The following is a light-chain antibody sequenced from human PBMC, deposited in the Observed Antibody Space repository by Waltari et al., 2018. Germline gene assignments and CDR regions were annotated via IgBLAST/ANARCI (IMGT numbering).Light chain of an antibody. CDR3: QQYGTSPPWT. CDR2: GAS. Sequence: EIVLTQSPGTLSLSPGERATLSCRTSQSVASYYIAWYQQKPGQAPRLLIYGASSRTTGIPDRFSGGGSGTDFTLTITRREPEDFAVYYCQQYGTSPPWTFGQGTKVEVK. V-gene: IGKV3-20*01. J-gene: IGKJ1*01. CDR1: QSVASYY.